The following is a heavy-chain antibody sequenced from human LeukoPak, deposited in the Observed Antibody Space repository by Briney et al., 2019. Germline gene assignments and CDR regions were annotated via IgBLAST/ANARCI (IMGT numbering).Heavy chain of an antibody. D-gene: IGHD3-16*01. Sequence: GESLQISCNGSGYSFTSYCIGWRRQRPGKGLEWMGIIYPVDSDTTYSPSFQCQATIAPDKSITTAYLQWSSLKASDTAMYYCARQWGVQWFDPWGQGTLVSVSS. V-gene: IGHV5-51*01. CDR3: ARQWGVQWFDP. J-gene: IGHJ5*02. CDR2: IYPVDSDT. CDR1: GYSFTSYC.